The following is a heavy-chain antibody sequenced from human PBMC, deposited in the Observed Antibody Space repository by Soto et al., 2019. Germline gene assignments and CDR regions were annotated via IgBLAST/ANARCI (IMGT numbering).Heavy chain of an antibody. CDR2: ISGSGGST. J-gene: IGHJ4*02. V-gene: IGHV3-23*01. CDR1: GFTFSSYA. Sequence: GGSLRLSCAASGFTFSSYAMSWVRQAPGKGLEWVSAISGSGGSTYYADSVKGRFTISRDNSKNTLYLQMNSLRAEDTAVYYCADQLGAQMTTVTRRYDYFDYWGQGTLVTVSS. CDR3: ADQLGAQMTTVTRRYDYFDY. D-gene: IGHD4-17*01.